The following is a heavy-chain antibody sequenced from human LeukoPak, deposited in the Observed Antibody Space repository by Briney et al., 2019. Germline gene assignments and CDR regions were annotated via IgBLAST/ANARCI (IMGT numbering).Heavy chain of an antibody. Sequence: GGSLRLSCAASGFTFDDYAMHWVRQDPGKGLEWVSGISWNSGSIGYADSVKGRFTISRDNAKNSLYLQMNSLRAEDTALYYCAKGSSVAVHFFDYWGQGTLVTVSS. CDR2: ISWNSGSI. D-gene: IGHD6-19*01. CDR1: GFTFDDYA. J-gene: IGHJ4*02. V-gene: IGHV3-9*01. CDR3: AKGSSVAVHFFDY.